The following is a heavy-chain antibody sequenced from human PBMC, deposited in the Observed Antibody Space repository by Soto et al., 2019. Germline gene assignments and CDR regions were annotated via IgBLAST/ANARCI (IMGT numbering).Heavy chain of an antibody. D-gene: IGHD3-22*01. J-gene: IGHJ4*02. CDR1: GFTFGDYA. V-gene: IGHV3-49*03. Sequence: GGSLRLSCTASGFTFGDYAMSWFRQAPGKGLEWVGFIRSKAYGGTTEYAASVKGRFTISRDDSKSIAYLQMNSLKTEDTAVYYCTRTGADYYDSSGYYYVPFDYWGQGTLVTVSS. CDR3: TRTGADYYDSSGYYYVPFDY. CDR2: IRSKAYGGTT.